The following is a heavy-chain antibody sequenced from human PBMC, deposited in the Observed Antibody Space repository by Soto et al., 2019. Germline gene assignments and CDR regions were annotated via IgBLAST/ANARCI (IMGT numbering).Heavy chain of an antibody. J-gene: IGHJ4*02. CDR2: IYSGGTT. CDR3: ARAPDAFYYFDY. CDR1: GFTFSSYS. V-gene: IGHV3-66*01. D-gene: IGHD2-2*01. Sequence: GGSLRLSCAASGFTFSSYSMNWVRQAPGKGLEWVSIIYSGGTTNYEDSVKGRFTISRDISKNTVYLQMNSLRPEDTAVYYCARAPDAFYYFDYWGQGALVTVSS.